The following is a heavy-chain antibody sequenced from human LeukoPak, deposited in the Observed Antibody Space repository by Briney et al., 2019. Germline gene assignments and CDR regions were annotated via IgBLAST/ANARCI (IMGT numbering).Heavy chain of an antibody. D-gene: IGHD3-9*01. J-gene: IGHJ5*02. Sequence: PSETLSLTCAVYGGSCSGYYWSWIRQPPGKGLEWIGEINHSGSTNYNPSLKSRVTISVDTSKNQFSLKLSSVTAADTAVYYCARVRLLRYFDWLPRGNWFDPWGQGTLVTVSS. V-gene: IGHV4-34*01. CDR2: INHSGST. CDR1: GGSCSGYY. CDR3: ARVRLLRYFDWLPRGNWFDP.